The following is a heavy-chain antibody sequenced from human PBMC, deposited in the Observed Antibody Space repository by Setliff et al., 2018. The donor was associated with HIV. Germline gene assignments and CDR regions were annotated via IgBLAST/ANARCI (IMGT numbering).Heavy chain of an antibody. CDR3: ARGARLLAGYSDRWDYYYMGV. V-gene: IGHV4-34*01. D-gene: IGHD6-13*01. J-gene: IGHJ6*03. CDR1: GDSISSYY. CDR2: INHSGST. Sequence: PSETLSLTCTVSGDSISSYYWSWIRQPPGKGLEWIGEINHSGSTHYNPSLKSRFTISVDTSKNQFSLKVNSVTAADTAVYYCARGARLLAGYSDRWDYYYMGVWGKGTTVTVSS.